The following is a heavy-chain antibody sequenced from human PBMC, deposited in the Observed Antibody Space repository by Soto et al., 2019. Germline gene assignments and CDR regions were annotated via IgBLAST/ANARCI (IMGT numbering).Heavy chain of an antibody. CDR3: ARAPLDYVWGSYRQNAFDI. V-gene: IGHV4-30-4*01. J-gene: IGHJ3*02. CDR1: GGSISSGDYY. D-gene: IGHD3-16*02. CDR2: IYYSGST. Sequence: SETLSLTCTLSGGSISSGDYYWSWIRQPPGKGLEWIGYIYYSGSTYYNPSLKSRVTISVDTSKNQFSLKLSSVTAADTAVYYCARAPLDYVWGSYRQNAFDIWGQGTMVTVSS.